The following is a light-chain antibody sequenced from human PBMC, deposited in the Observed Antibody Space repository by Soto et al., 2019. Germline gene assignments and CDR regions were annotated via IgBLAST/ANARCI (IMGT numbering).Light chain of an antibody. J-gene: IGLJ2*01. Sequence: SYELTQPPSVSVAPGQTARITCGGNNIGSKSVHWYQQKPGQAPVLVVYDDSDRPSGIPERFSGSNSGNTATLTISRVEAGDEDDYYCQVWHSSSDHVVFGGGTTLTVL. CDR2: DDS. CDR3: QVWHSSSDHVV. CDR1: NIGSKS. V-gene: IGLV3-21*02.